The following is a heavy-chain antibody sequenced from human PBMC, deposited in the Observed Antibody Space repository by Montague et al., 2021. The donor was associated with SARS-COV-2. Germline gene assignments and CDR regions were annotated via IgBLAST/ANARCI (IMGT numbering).Heavy chain of an antibody. V-gene: IGHV4-59*08. J-gene: IGHJ5*02. CDR3: ARLEAGDCSGGSCYSCWFDP. D-gene: IGHD2-15*01. CDR2: IYYSGST. CDR1: GGSISSYY. Sequence: SETLSLTCTVSGGSISSYYWSWIRQPPGKGLEWIGYIYYSGSTNYNPSLKSRVTISVDTSKNQFSLKLSPVTAADTAVYYCARLEAGDCSGGSCYSCWFDPWGQGTLVTVSS.